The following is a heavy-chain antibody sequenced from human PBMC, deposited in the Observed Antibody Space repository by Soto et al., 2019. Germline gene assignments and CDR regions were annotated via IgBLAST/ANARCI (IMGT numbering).Heavy chain of an antibody. CDR2: INAGNGNT. V-gene: IGHV1-3*01. D-gene: IGHD1-26*01. CDR1: GYTFTSYG. J-gene: IGHJ2*01. Sequence: GAPVKVSCKASGYTFTSYGMHWGRQAPGQRLEWMGWINAGNGNTKYSQKFQGRVTITRDTSASTAYMELSSLRSEDTAVYYCARGGSLYWYFDLWGRGTLVTVSS. CDR3: ARGGSLYWYFDL.